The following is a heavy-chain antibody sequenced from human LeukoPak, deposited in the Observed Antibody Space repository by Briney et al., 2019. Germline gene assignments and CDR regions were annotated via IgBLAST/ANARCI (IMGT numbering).Heavy chain of an antibody. CDR1: GFTFDDYG. CDR2: FNWNSGST. J-gene: IGHJ4*02. Sequence: GGSLRLSCAASGFTFDDYGMSWVRQAPGKGLEWVSGFNWNSGSTGYAGSVKGRVTISRDNAKNTLYLEMNSLRAEDTAVYYCARFRGSGYYDSFDYWGQGTLVTVSS. V-gene: IGHV3-20*04. CDR3: ARFRGSGYYDSFDY. D-gene: IGHD3-22*01.